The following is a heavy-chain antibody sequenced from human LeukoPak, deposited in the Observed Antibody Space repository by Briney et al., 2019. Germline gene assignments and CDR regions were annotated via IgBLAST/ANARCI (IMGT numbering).Heavy chain of an antibody. D-gene: IGHD4-11*01. J-gene: IGHJ4*02. CDR2: IYTSGST. CDR1: GGSISSYY. CDR3: ARLGDDYRVDY. Sequence: SETLSLTCTVSGGSISSYYWSWIRQPPGKGLEWIGYIYTSGSTNYNPSLKSRVTRSVDTSKNQFSLKLSSVTAADTAVYYCARLGDDYRVDYWGQGTLVSVSS. V-gene: IGHV4-4*09.